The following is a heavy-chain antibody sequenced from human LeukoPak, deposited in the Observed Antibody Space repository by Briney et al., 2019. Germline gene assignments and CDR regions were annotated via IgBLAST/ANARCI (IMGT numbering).Heavy chain of an antibody. D-gene: IGHD5-18*01. CDR1: GGSISSYY. J-gene: IGHJ3*02. Sequence: PSETLSLTCTVSGGSISSYYWSWIRQPPGKGLEWNGYIYYSGGTTYSPSLQSRVTMSVDTSKNQFSLKLRSVAAADTAVYYCARDHEGYGIDIWGQGTMVTVSS. CDR2: IYYSGGT. V-gene: IGHV4-59*01. CDR3: ARDHEGYGIDI.